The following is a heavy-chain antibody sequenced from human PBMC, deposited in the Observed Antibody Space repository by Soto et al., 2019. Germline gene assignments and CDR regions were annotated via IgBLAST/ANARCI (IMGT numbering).Heavy chain of an antibody. J-gene: IGHJ4*02. D-gene: IGHD3-10*01. Sequence: GASAKVSCKASGYTFTGYYMHWVRQAPGQGLEWMGWINPNSGGTNYAQKFQGRVTMTRDTSISTAYMELSRLRSDDTAVYYCARDYYGSGSYYPYYFDYWGQGTLVTVSS. CDR3: ARDYYGSGSYYPYYFDY. CDR1: GYTFTGYY. CDR2: INPNSGGT. V-gene: IGHV1-2*02.